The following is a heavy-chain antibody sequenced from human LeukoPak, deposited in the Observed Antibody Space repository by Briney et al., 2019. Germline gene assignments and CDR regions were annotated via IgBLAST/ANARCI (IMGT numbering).Heavy chain of an antibody. J-gene: IGHJ5*02. D-gene: IGHD5-18*01. V-gene: IGHV4-59*08. CDR1: GSSISSYY. CDR3: ARHVGAAMVTGFDP. CDR2: IYYSGST. Sequence: SETLSLTCTVSGSSISSYYWSWIRQPPGKGLEWIGYIYYSGSTNYNPSLKSRVTISVDTSKNQFSLKLSSVTAADTAVYYCARHVGAAMVTGFDPWGQGTLVTVSS.